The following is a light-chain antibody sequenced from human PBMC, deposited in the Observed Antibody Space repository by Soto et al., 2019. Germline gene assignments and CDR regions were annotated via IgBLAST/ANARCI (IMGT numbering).Light chain of an antibody. CDR1: QSVTSSY. J-gene: IGKJ1*01. Sequence: EIVLTQSPGTLSLSPGERATLSCRASQSVTSSYLAWYQQKPGQAPRLLIYGASSRATGIPDRFSGSGSGTDFTLTIGRLEPEDFAVYYCQQYSSSSWTFGQGTKVEIK. CDR3: QQYSSSSWT. V-gene: IGKV3-20*01. CDR2: GAS.